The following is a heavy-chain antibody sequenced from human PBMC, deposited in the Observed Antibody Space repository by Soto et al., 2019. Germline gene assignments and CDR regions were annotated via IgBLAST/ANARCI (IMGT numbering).Heavy chain of an antibody. J-gene: IGHJ4*02. CDR2: IYYSGST. D-gene: IGHD3-16*01. CDR1: GGSVSSGSYY. CDR3: ARVVWGSVDY. V-gene: IGHV4-61*01. Sequence: PSETLSLTCTVPGGSVSSGSYYWSWIRQPPGKGLEWIGYIYYSGSTNYNPSLKSRVTISVDTSKNQFSLKLSSVTAADTAVYYCARVVWGSVDYWGQGTLVTVS.